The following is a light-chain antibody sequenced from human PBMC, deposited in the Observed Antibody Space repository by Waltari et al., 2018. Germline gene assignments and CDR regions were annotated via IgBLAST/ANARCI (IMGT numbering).Light chain of an antibody. Sequence: DIQMTQSPSTLSASVGDRVTITCRASQSISTWLVWYHQRPGEAPNLLIYKASSLEGGVPSRFSGSGSGTEFTLTISSLQPDDFATYYCHQYHIYPGTFGQGTKVEIK. V-gene: IGKV1-5*03. J-gene: IGKJ1*01. CDR2: KAS. CDR1: QSISTW. CDR3: HQYHIYPGT.